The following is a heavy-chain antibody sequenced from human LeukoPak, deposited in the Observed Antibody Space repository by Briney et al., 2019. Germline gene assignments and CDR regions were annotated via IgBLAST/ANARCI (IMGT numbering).Heavy chain of an antibody. Sequence: PSETLSLTCAVYGGSFSGYYWSWIRQPPGKGLEWIGEINHSGSTNYNPSLKSRVTISVDTSKNQFSLKLSSVTAADTAVYYCARHIPYYYDSSGYYYPYYYYGMDVWGQGTTVTVSS. J-gene: IGHJ6*02. CDR1: GGSFSGYY. D-gene: IGHD3-22*01. V-gene: IGHV4-34*01. CDR2: INHSGST. CDR3: ARHIPYYYDSSGYYYPYYYYGMDV.